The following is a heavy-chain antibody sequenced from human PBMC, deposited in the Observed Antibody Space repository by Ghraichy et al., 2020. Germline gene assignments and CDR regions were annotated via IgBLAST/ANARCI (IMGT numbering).Heavy chain of an antibody. D-gene: IGHD6-19*01. Sequence: GGSLRLSCAASGFTFSSYAMSWVRQAPGKGLEWVSAISGSGGSTYYADSVKGRFTISRDNSKNTLYLQMNSLRAEDTAVYYCAKDLPYSSGWYPNQVAVKDAFAIWGQGTMVTVSS. CDR3: AKDLPYSSGWYPNQVAVKDAFAI. CDR1: GFTFSSYA. CDR2: ISGSGGST. V-gene: IGHV3-23*01. J-gene: IGHJ3*02.